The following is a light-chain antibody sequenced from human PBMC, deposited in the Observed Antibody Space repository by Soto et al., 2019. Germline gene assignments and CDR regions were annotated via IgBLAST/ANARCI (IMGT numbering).Light chain of an antibody. CDR2: GAS. Sequence: IVLTQSPGTLSLSPWERATLSCRASQSVSSSYLAWYQQKPGQAPRLLIYGASSRATGIPDRFWGSGSGTDFTLTINRLEPEDFAVYYCQQYGGSPRTFGQGTKVDI. J-gene: IGKJ1*01. CDR3: QQYGGSPRT. CDR1: QSVSSSY. V-gene: IGKV3-20*01.